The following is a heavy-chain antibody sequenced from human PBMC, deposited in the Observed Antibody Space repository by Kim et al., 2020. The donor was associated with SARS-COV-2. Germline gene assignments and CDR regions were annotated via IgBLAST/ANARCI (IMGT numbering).Heavy chain of an antibody. D-gene: IGHD4-17*01. CDR2: INHSGST. V-gene: IGHV4-34*01. CDR3: ARYNGDYVFLDY. CDR1: GGSFSGYY. Sequence: SETLSLTCAVYGGSFSGYYWSWIRQPPGKGLEWIGEINHSGSTNYNPSLKSRVTISVDTSKNQFSLKLSSVTAADTAVYYCARYNGDYVFLDYWGQGTLV. J-gene: IGHJ4*02.